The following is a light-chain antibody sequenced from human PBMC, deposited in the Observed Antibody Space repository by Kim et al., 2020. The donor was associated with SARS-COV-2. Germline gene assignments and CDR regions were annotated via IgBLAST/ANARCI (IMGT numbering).Light chain of an antibody. Sequence: LGQPVKITCHGDSLKTSYATWYQQKPGQAPVLVLYGKDNRPSGIPDRFSGSSSSNTGSLTITGAQAEDEADYYCSSRDTTNSHVVFGGGTQLTVL. J-gene: IGLJ3*02. CDR2: GKD. CDR1: SLKTSY. CDR3: SSRDTTNSHVV. V-gene: IGLV3-19*01.